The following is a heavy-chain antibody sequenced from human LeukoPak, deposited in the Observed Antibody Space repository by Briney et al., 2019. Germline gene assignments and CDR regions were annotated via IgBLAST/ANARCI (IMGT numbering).Heavy chain of an antibody. D-gene: IGHD3-22*01. V-gene: IGHV3-48*01. CDR2: ISSSSSTI. J-gene: IGHJ5*02. Sequence: GGSLRLSCAASGFTFSSYSMNWVRQAPGKGLEWVSYISSSSSTIYYADSVKGRFTISRDNAKNSLCLQMNSLRSDDTAVYYCARGYPSYYYDSSGYYWFDPWGQGTLVTVSS. CDR1: GFTFSSYS. CDR3: ARGYPSYYYDSSGYYWFDP.